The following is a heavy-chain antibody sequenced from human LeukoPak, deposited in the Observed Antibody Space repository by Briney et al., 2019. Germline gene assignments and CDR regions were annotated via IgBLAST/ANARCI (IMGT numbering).Heavy chain of an antibody. CDR2: IWSDGRNK. V-gene: IGHV3-33*01. CDR1: GFTLTSYG. J-gene: IGHJ4*02. CDR3: ARDEDCSGGSCYGQPYLDY. D-gene: IGHD2-15*01. Sequence: GGSLRLSCAASGFTLTSYGMHWVRQAPGKGLEWVAVIWSDGRNKYYADSVKGRFTISRDDSKNTLYLQMNSLRAEDTAVYYCARDEDCSGGSCYGQPYLDYWGQGTLVTVSS.